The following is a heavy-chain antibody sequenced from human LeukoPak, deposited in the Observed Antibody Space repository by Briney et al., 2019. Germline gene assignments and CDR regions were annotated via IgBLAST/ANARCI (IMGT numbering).Heavy chain of an antibody. CDR2: ITGSGGTT. Sequence: GGSPRLSCVASGFTFDTHHMSWVRQAPGKGLEWLSDITGSGGTTHYSDSVTGRFTISRDNSKNTLYLQMNNLRVEHTAVYYCARVQALQLVGESWGQGTLVSVSS. CDR1: GFTFDTHH. D-gene: IGHD6-13*01. V-gene: IGHV3-23*01. CDR3: ARVQALQLVGES. J-gene: IGHJ5*02.